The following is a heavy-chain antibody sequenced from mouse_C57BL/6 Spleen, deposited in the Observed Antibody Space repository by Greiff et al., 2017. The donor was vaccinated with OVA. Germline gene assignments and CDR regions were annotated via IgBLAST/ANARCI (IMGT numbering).Heavy chain of an antibody. CDR1: GYAFSSSW. J-gene: IGHJ2*01. V-gene: IGHV1-82*01. CDR3: AREGDRYYVYY. CDR2: IYPGDGDT. Sequence: VQLQQSGPELVKPGASVKISCKASGYAFSSSWMNWVKQRPGKGLEWIGRIYPGDGDTNYNGKFKGKATLTADKSSSTAYMQRSSLTSEDSAFYFCAREGDRYYVYYWGQGTTLTVSS. D-gene: IGHD3-3*01.